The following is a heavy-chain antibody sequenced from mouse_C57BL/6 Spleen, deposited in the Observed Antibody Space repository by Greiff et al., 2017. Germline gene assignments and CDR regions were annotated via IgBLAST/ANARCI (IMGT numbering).Heavy chain of an antibody. D-gene: IGHD2-4*01. Sequence: QVQLQQPGAELVKPGASVKLSCKASGYTFTSYWMHWVKQRPGQGLEWIGMIHPNSGSTNYNEKFKSKATLTVDKSSSTAYMQLSSLTSEDSAVYYCARGGDYDNDEAMDYWGQGTSVTVSS. CDR1: GYTFTSYW. CDR3: ARGGDYDNDEAMDY. CDR2: IHPNSGST. V-gene: IGHV1-64*01. J-gene: IGHJ4*01.